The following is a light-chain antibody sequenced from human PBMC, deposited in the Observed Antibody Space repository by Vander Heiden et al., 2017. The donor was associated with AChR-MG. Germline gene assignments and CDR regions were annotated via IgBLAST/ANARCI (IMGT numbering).Light chain of an antibody. CDR3: MQATRWPWT. CDR2: KVS. Sequence: DVVLTQSPLSLPVTLGQPAYISCRPSQRFEHPDGHTYLSWFQQRPGQSPRRLIYKVSSRESGVPDRFSGSGSGTDFTLKISRVEAEDVGFYYCMQATRWPWTFGQGTKVEIK. CDR1: QRFEHPDGHTY. V-gene: IGKV2-30*02. J-gene: IGKJ1*01.